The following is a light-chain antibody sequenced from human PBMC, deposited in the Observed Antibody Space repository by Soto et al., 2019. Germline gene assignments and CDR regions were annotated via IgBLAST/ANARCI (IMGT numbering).Light chain of an antibody. Sequence: EIVMTQSPATLSVSSGERATLSCRASQSVSSNLAWYQQKPGQAPRLLIFGSSTRATGIPDRFRGSGSGTEVTLTISSLQSEDFAVYYCQQYSNWPRTFGQGTKVEIK. CDR3: QQYSNWPRT. V-gene: IGKV3-15*01. CDR2: GSS. J-gene: IGKJ1*01. CDR1: QSVSSN.